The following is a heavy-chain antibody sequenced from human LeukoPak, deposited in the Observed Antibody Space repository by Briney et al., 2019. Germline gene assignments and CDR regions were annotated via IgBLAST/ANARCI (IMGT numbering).Heavy chain of an antibody. V-gene: IGHV4-4*07. D-gene: IGHD3-3*01. Sequence: PSETLSLTCTVSGGSISSYYWSWIRQPAGKGLEWIGRIYTSGSTNYNPSLTSRVTMSVDTSKNQFSLKLSSVTAADTAVYYCAREWGDFWSGYYGPRGWFDPWGQGTLVTVSS. J-gene: IGHJ5*02. CDR3: AREWGDFWSGYYGPRGWFDP. CDR2: IYTSGST. CDR1: GGSISSYY.